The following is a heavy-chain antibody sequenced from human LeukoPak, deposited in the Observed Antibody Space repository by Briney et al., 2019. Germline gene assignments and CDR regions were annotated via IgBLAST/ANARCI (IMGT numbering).Heavy chain of an antibody. J-gene: IGHJ6*03. Sequence: GGSLRLSCAASGLTFSSPAMHWVRQAPGKGLQWVAVISYDGTDKYTADSVKGRFTISRDNSKNTVYLQMNSLRAEDTAVYYRASGSGSYRTPYYYKDVWGTGTTVTVSS. CDR3: ASGSGSYRTPYYYKDV. V-gene: IGHV3-30*04. D-gene: IGHD3-10*01. CDR1: GLTFSSPA. CDR2: ISYDGTDK.